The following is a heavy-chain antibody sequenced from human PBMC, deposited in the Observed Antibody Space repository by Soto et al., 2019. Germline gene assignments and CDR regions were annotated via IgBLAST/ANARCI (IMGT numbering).Heavy chain of an antibody. V-gene: IGHV3-23*01. CDR2: ISGSGFKK. CDR3: AKNQGVELVPLATVDWFDP. D-gene: IGHD1-26*01. Sequence: GGSLKLSCAASGFIFENFGMSWVRQAPGKGLEWISSISGSGFKKYYADSVKGRFTISRDNSKSTVYLELNNLSAEDTAVYHCAKNQGVELVPLATVDWFDPWGQGSVVTV. J-gene: IGHJ5*02. CDR1: GFIFENFG.